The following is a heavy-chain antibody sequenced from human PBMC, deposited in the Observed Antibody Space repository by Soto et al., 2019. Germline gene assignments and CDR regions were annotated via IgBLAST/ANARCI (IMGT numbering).Heavy chain of an antibody. CDR3: ARDLAARRDYGMDV. V-gene: IGHV3-48*02. CDR1: GFTFRSYS. Sequence: LRLSCAASGFTFRSYSMNWVRQAPGKGLEWVSYISSSSSTIYYADSVKGRFTISRDNAKNSLYLQMNSLRDEDTAVYYCARDLAARRDYGMDVWGQGTTVTVSS. J-gene: IGHJ6*02. CDR2: ISSSSSTI. D-gene: IGHD6-6*01.